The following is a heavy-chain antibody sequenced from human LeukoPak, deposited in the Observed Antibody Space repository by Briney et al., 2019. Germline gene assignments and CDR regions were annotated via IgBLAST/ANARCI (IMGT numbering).Heavy chain of an antibody. D-gene: IGHD2-2*03. Sequence: SETLSLTCAVSGYSISSGYYWGWIRQPPGKGLEWIGRIYHSGSTYYNPSLKSRVTISVDTSKNQFSLKLSSVTAADTAVYYCAREGLDSPRVDAFDIWGQGTMVTVSS. CDR1: GYSISSGYY. J-gene: IGHJ3*02. CDR3: AREGLDSPRVDAFDI. V-gene: IGHV4-38-2*02. CDR2: IYHSGST.